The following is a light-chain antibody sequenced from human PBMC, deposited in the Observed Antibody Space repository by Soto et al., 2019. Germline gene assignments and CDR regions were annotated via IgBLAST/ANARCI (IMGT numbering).Light chain of an antibody. CDR2: GSS. CDR3: QQYCSSPST. CDR1: QSVYSTY. J-gene: IGKJ1*01. Sequence: EIVLTQSPGTLSLSPGDTATLSCRASQSVYSTYLAWYQHKVGQAPRLLIYGSSTRATGIPDRFSGSGSGTDFTLTIRRLEPEDFAVYYCQQYCSSPSTFGQGTKVEVK. V-gene: IGKV3-20*01.